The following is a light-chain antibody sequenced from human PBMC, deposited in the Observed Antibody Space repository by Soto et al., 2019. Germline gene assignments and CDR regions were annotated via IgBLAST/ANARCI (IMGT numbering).Light chain of an antibody. CDR3: QQYGSSLLT. V-gene: IGKV3D-20*01. Sequence: EIVLTQSPATLSLSPGERATLSCGASQGVSSSYLAWYQQKPGLAPRLLIYDASSRPTGIPDRFSGSESETDFTLTISRLEPEDFAVYYCQQYGSSLLTFGGGTKVEIK. CDR1: QGVSSSY. CDR2: DAS. J-gene: IGKJ4*01.